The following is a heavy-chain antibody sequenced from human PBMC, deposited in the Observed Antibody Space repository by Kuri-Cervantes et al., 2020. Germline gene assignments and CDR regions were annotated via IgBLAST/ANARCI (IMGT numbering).Heavy chain of an antibody. Sequence: GESLKISCAASGFTVSSNYMSWVRQAPGKGLEWVSVIYSGGSTHYADSVKGRFTISRDNSKNTLYLQMNSLRAEDTAVYYCARDGADYGDYEQTYYYYYGMDVWGQGTTVTVSS. J-gene: IGHJ6*02. D-gene: IGHD4-17*01. CDR2: IYSGGST. V-gene: IGHV3-53*01. CDR3: ARDGADYGDYEQTYYYYYGMDV. CDR1: GFTVSSNY.